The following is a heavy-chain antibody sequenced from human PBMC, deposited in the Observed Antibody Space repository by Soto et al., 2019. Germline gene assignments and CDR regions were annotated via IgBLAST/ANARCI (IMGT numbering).Heavy chain of an antibody. V-gene: IGHV1-18*01. CDR1: GYSFTSYG. J-gene: IGHJ4*02. D-gene: IGHD5-12*01. CDR2: ISAYNGNR. CDR3: ARDLGGFPDY. Sequence: QVQLVQSGAEVKKPGASVKVSCKASGYSFTSYGISWVRQAPGQGLEWMGWISAYNGNRKYAQKFQGRVTMTTDTSTSTAYMELRSLRADDTAVDYCARDLGGFPDYWGQGTLVTVSS.